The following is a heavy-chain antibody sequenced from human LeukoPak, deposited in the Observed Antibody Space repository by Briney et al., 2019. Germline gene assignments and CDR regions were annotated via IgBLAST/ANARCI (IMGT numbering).Heavy chain of an antibody. J-gene: IGHJ4*02. CDR3: AKDRSRGSRGEWFGELLSRYFDY. D-gene: IGHD3-10*01. CDR2: ISGSGGST. Sequence: GGSLRLSCAASGFTFSSYAMSWARQAPGKGLEWVSAISGSGGSTYYADSVKGRFTISRDNSKNTLYLQMNSLRAEDTAVYYCAKDRSRGSRGEWFGELLSRYFDYWGQGTLVTVSS. CDR1: GFTFSSYA. V-gene: IGHV3-23*01.